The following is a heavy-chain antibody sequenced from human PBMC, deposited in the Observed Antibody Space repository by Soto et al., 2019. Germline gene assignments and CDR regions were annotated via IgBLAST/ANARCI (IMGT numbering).Heavy chain of an antibody. V-gene: IGHV1-18*01. Sequence: QVQLVQSGAEVKKPGASVKVSCKASGYTFTSYGISWVRQAPGQGLEWMGWISAYNGNTNYAQKLQGRVTMTTDTSTSTASMELRSLRSDDTAVYSCARDAGIKIFGVVTAPMDVWGKGTTVTVSS. CDR3: ARDAGIKIFGVVTAPMDV. D-gene: IGHD3-3*01. CDR1: GYTFTSYG. CDR2: ISAYNGNT. J-gene: IGHJ6*03.